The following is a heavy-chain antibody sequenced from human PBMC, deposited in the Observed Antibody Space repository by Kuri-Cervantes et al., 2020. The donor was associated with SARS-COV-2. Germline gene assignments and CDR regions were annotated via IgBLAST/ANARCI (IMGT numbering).Heavy chain of an antibody. J-gene: IGHJ3*02. CDR2: IYYSGST. CDR3: ARNFLCGGDCPDAFEI. V-gene: IGHV4-59*01. CDR1: GGSISSYY. D-gene: IGHD2-21*02. Sequence: SETLSLTCTVSGGSISSYYWSWIRQPPGKGLEWIGYIYYSGSTNYNPSLKSRVTMSVDTSVNHFSLKVTSVTPADTAVYYCARNFLCGGDCPDAFEIWGRGTKGTVSS.